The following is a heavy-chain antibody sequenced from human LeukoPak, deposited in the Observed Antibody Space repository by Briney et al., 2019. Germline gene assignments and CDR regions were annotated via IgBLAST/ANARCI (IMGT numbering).Heavy chain of an antibody. CDR1: GGSISSSY. CDR2: IYHTGST. Sequence: SEALSLTCTVSGGSISSSYWSWIRQPPGRGLEWIGYIYHTGSTNHNPSLKSRVAISVDTSKNQFSLKLSSVTAADTAVYYCARDRRSGWYSFDSWGQGTLVAVSS. J-gene: IGHJ4*02. CDR3: ARDRRSGWYSFDS. D-gene: IGHD6-19*01. V-gene: IGHV4-59*01.